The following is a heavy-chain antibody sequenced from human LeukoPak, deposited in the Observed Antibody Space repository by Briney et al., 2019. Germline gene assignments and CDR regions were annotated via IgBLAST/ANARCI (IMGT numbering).Heavy chain of an antibody. CDR2: IYYSGST. Sequence: SETLSLTCTVSGGYISSYYWSWIRQPPGKGLEWIGYIYYSGSTNYNPSLKSRVTISVDTSKNQFSLKLSSVTAADTAVYYCARVDGAVAGWYYFDYWGQGTLVTVSS. J-gene: IGHJ4*02. CDR3: ARVDGAVAGWYYFDY. V-gene: IGHV4-59*01. D-gene: IGHD6-19*01. CDR1: GGYISSYY.